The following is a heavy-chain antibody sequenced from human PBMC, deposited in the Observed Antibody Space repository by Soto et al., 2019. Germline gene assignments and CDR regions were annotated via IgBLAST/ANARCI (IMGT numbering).Heavy chain of an antibody. Sequence: GSLRLSCAASGFTFSNAWINWVRQAPGKGLEWVGRIKSKTDGGTTDFAAPVKGRFAISRDDSKNMVYLQMNSLKTEDTGIYYXXXXXXXXXIVVXXDYWGHGTLVXVSS. CDR3: XXXXXXXXIVVXXDY. CDR2: IKSKTDGGTT. D-gene: IGHD3-22*01. V-gene: IGHV3-15*07. J-gene: IGHJ4*01. CDR1: GFTFSNAW.